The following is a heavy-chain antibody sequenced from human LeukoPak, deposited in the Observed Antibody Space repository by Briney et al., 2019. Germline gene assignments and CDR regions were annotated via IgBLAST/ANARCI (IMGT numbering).Heavy chain of an antibody. Sequence: GGSLRLSCAASGFTFSSYSMNWVRQAPGKGLEWVSYISSSSSIINYAESVRGRFTISRDNAKNLLYLQMNSLRAEDTAVYYCGRDYEERTTDYWGQGTLVTVSS. CDR2: ISSSSSII. J-gene: IGHJ4*02. V-gene: IGHV3-48*04. CDR1: GFTFSSYS. D-gene: IGHD3-16*01. CDR3: GRDYEERTTDY.